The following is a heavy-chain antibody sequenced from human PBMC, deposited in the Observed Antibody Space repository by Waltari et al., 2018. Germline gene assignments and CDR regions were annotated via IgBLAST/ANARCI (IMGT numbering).Heavy chain of an antibody. CDR2: IRYDGSAT. V-gene: IGHV3-7*03. Sequence: EVQLMESGGGLVQPGGSLRLSCAASGFSFSAYWMTWVRQAPGKGLEWVANIRYDGSATYHVDSVNGRFTISRDNAKNSLYLQKNDVSAEDTAIYYCARGSTGYVRVWDCWGQGTVVTVSS. CDR1: GFSFSAYW. D-gene: IGHD2-2*01. J-gene: IGHJ4*02. CDR3: ARGSTGYVRVWDC.